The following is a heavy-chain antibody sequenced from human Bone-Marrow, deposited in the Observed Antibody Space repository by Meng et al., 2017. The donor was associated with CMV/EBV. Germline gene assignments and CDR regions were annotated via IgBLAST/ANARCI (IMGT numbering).Heavy chain of an antibody. V-gene: IGHV4-59*01. Sequence: GSLRLSCTVSGGSISSYYWSWIRQPPGKGLEWIGYIYYSGSTNYNPSLKSRVTISVDTSKNQFSLKLSSVTAADTAVYYCARDLGGGLQYTYYYGMDVWGQGTTVTVSS. CDR2: IYYSGST. D-gene: IGHD3-16*01. J-gene: IGHJ6*02. CDR1: GGSISSYY. CDR3: ARDLGGGLQYTYYYGMDV.